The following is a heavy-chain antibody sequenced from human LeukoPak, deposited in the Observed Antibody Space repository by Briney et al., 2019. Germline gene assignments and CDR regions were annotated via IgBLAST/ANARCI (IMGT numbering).Heavy chain of an antibody. V-gene: IGHV1-69*13. CDR1: GGTFSSYA. J-gene: IGHJ6*03. CDR2: VIPIFGTA. CDR3: ARGANYDSSGYARNYYYYMDV. Sequence: SVKVSCKASGGTFSSYAISWVRQAPGQGLEWMGGVIPIFGTANYAQKFQGRVTITADESTSTAYMELSSLRSEDTAVYYCARGANYDSSGYARNYYYYMDVWGKGTTVTVSS. D-gene: IGHD3-22*01.